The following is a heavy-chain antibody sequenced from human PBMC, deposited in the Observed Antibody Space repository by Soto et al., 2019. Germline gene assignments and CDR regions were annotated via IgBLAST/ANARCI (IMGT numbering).Heavy chain of an antibody. CDR1: EFTFSGSA. V-gene: IGHV3-73*01. CDR2: IRSKANSYAT. D-gene: IGHD6-13*01. Sequence: EVQLVESGGGLVQPGGSLKLCCAASEFTFSGSAMHWVRQASGKGLEWVGRIRSKANSYATAYAASVKGRFTISRDDSKNTAYLQMNSLKTEDTAVYYCTRQSVSSWYNGGFDYWGQGTLVTVSS. J-gene: IGHJ4*02. CDR3: TRQSVSSWYNGGFDY.